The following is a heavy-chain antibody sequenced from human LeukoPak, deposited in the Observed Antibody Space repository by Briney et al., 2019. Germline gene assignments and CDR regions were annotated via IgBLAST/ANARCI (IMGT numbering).Heavy chain of an antibody. CDR2: ISGSGGST. Sequence: GTLSLTCAVSGGSISSSNWWSWVRQAPGKGLEWVSAISGSGGSTYYADSVKGRFTISRDNSKNTLYLQMNSLRAEDTAVYYCAKDPTRLGSGWYVYWGQGTLVTVSS. J-gene: IGHJ4*02. CDR1: GGSISSSN. CDR3: AKDPTRLGSGWYVY. V-gene: IGHV3-23*01. D-gene: IGHD6-19*01.